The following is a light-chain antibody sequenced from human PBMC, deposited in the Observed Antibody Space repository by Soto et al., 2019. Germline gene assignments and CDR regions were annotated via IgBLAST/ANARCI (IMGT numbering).Light chain of an antibody. CDR3: TSYAGTHYV. CDR1: SSNVGGYNY. J-gene: IGLJ1*01. V-gene: IGLV2-8*01. CDR2: EVS. Sequence: QSVLTQPPSASGSPGQSVTISCTGTSSNVGGYNYVSWYQQHPGKAPKLMISEVSKRPSGVPDRFSGSKSGNTASLTVSGLQAEEEADYYCTSYAGTHYVFGTGTKVTVL.